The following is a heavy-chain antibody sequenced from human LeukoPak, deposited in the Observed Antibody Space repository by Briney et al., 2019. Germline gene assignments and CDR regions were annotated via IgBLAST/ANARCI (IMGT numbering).Heavy chain of an antibody. CDR2: IKHDGTAK. CDR3: ARGGVRGILLPVDY. V-gene: IGHV3-7*01. J-gene: IGHJ4*02. CDR1: GFTFSNYW. D-gene: IGHD3-10*01. Sequence: GGSLRLSCAASGFTFSNYWMSWVRQTPGKGLEWVANIKHDGTAKYYLDSVKGRFTLSRDNSKSSLYLQMNSLRAEDTAVYYCARGGVRGILLPVDYWGQGTLVTVSS.